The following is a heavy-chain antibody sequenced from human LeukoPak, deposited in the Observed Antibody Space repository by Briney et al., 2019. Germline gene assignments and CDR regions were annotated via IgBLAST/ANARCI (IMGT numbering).Heavy chain of an antibody. Sequence: SVKASCKASGGTFSSYAISWVRQAPGQGLEWMGGIIPIFGTANYAQKFQGRVTITADESTSTAYMELSSLRSEDTAVYYCARGHCSSTSCYPFDYWGQGTLVTVSS. CDR3: ARGHCSSTSCYPFDY. V-gene: IGHV1-69*01. CDR2: IIPIFGTA. J-gene: IGHJ4*02. D-gene: IGHD2-2*01. CDR1: GGTFSSYA.